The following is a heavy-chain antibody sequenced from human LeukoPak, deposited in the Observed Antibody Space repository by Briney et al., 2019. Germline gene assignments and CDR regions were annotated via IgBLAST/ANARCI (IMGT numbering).Heavy chain of an antibody. D-gene: IGHD5-18*01. CDR3: ARGNTAMGYYFDY. CDR2: MNPNSGNT. V-gene: IGHV1-8*03. J-gene: IGHJ4*02. CDR1: GYTFTGYY. Sequence: GASVKVSCKASGYTFTGYYIHWVRQAPGQGLEWMGWMNPNSGNTGYAQKFQGRVTITRNTSISTAYMELSSLRSEDTAVYYCARGNTAMGYYFDYWGQGTLVTVSS.